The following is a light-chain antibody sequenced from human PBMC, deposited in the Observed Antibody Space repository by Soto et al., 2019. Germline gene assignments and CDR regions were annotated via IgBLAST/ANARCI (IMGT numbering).Light chain of an antibody. CDR3: QQYGSSPPSWT. J-gene: IGKJ1*01. Sequence: EIVLTQSPVTLSLSPGERATLSCRASQRITNNFLAWFQQKPGLAPRLLIYGASTRASGVPDRFSGGGSGTDFVLTISRLEPEDFAVYYCQQYGSSPPSWTFGQGTKVEIK. CDR1: QRITNNF. CDR2: GAS. V-gene: IGKV3-20*01.